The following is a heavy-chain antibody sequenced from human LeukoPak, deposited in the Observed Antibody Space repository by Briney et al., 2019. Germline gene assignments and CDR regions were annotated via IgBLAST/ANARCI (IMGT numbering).Heavy chain of an antibody. D-gene: IGHD3-10*01. Sequence: GASVKVSCKASGYTFTGYYMHWVRQAPGQGLEWMGWINPNSGGTNYAQKFQGRVTMTRDTSISTAYMELSRLRSDDTAVYYCARGESPVTASFDYRGQGTLVTVSS. J-gene: IGHJ4*02. CDR1: GYTFTGYY. CDR3: ARGESPVTASFDY. V-gene: IGHV1-2*02. CDR2: INPNSGGT.